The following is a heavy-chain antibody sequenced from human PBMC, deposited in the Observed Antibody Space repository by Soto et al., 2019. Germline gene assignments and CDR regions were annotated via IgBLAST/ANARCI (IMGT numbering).Heavy chain of an antibody. V-gene: IGHV3-23*01. D-gene: IGHD2-21*02. CDR2: ISGSGGST. CDR1: GFTFSSYA. J-gene: IGHJ4*02. Sequence: GGSLRLSCAASGFTFSSYAMSWVRQAPGKGLEWVSAISGSGGSTYYADSVKGRFTISRDNSKNTLYLQMNSLRAEDTAVYYCAKDPTAYCGGDCYFDYWGQGTLVTVAS. CDR3: AKDPTAYCGGDCYFDY.